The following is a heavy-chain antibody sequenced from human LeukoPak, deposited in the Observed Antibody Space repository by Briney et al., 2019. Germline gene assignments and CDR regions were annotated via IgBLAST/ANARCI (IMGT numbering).Heavy chain of an antibody. D-gene: IGHD3-10*01. Sequence: GGSLRLSCAASGFTFSSYWMSWVRQAPGKGLEWVANIKQDGSEKYYVDSVKGRFTIPRDNAKNSLYLQMNSLRAEDTAVYYCARELLSYYASGSLNYWGQGTLVTVSS. CDR3: ARELLSYYASGSLNY. V-gene: IGHV3-7*03. CDR2: IKQDGSEK. CDR1: GFTFSSYW. J-gene: IGHJ4*02.